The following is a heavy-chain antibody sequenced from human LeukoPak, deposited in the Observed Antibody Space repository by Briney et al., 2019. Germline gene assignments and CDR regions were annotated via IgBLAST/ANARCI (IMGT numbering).Heavy chain of an antibody. J-gene: IGHJ4*02. CDR3: AKDPDCTSGICYTFFDY. CDR1: GFTFSTYS. Sequence: PGGSLRLSCAASGFTFSTYSMNWVRQAPGKGLEWVSSISSSSSYIYYADSVKGRFTISRDNAKKSVYLQMNSLRAEDTAVYYCAKDPDCTSGICYTFFDYWGQGTLVTVSS. V-gene: IGHV3-21*01. D-gene: IGHD2-8*01. CDR2: ISSSSSYI.